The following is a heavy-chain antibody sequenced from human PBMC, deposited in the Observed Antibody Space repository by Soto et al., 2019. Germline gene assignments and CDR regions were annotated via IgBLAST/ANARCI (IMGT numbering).Heavy chain of an antibody. CDR2: INHSGST. CDR1: GWSFSGYF. D-gene: IGHD2-8*02. V-gene: IGHV4-34*01. CDR3: ARDKITGLFDY. Sequence: PSETLSLTCPVLGWSFSGYFWTWIRQPPGTGLEWIGEINHSGSTNYNPSLKSRVTISVDTSKNQFSLKLTSVTAADTAVYYCARDKITGLFDYWGQGTLVTVS. J-gene: IGHJ4*02.